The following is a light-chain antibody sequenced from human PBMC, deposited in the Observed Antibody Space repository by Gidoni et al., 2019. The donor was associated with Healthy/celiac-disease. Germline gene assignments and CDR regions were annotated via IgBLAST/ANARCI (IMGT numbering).Light chain of an antibody. CDR2: AAS. CDR3: QQLNSYPQIT. V-gene: IGKV1-9*01. Sequence: DIQLTQSPSFLSASVGDRVTITCRASQGISSYLAWYQQKPGKAPKLLIYAASTLQSGGPSRFSGSGSGTEFTLTISSLQPEDFATYYCQQLNSYPQITFGQGTRLESK. CDR1: QGISSY. J-gene: IGKJ5*01.